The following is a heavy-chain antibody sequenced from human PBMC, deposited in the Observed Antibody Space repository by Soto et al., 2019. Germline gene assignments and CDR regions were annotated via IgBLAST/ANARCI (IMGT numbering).Heavy chain of an antibody. CDR3: AKDIVATDYYYYYGMDV. CDR1: GFTFISYA. V-gene: IGHV3-23*01. D-gene: IGHD5-12*01. CDR2: ISGSGGST. J-gene: IGHJ6*02. Sequence: WGSLRLSCAASGFTFISYAIILFRHSPFKWLEWVSAISGSGGSTYYADSVKGRFTISRDNSKNTLYLQMNSLRAEDTAVYYCAKDIVATDYYYYYGMDVWGQGTTVTVSS.